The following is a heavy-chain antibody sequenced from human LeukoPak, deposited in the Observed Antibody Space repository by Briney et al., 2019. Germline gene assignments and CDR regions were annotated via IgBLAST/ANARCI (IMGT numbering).Heavy chain of an antibody. CDR2: IYHSGST. CDR1: GYSISSGYY. J-gene: IGHJ4*02. D-gene: IGHD3-10*01. CDR3: ARAGGYYYGSGSYVGPPFDY. Sequence: SETLSLTCAVSGYSISSGYYWGWIRQPPGKGLEWIGSIYHSGSTYYNPSLESRVTISVDTSKNQFSLKLSSVTAADTAVYYCARAGGYYYGSGSYVGPPFDYWGQGTLVTVSS. V-gene: IGHV4-38-2*01.